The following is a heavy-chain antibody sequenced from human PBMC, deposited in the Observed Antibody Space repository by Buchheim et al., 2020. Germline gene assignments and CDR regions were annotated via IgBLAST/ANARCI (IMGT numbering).Heavy chain of an antibody. CDR3: ARGTIFGVVTQ. Sequence: QVQLQESGPGLVKPSETLSLTCTVSGDSISNYYWSWIRQPPGKGLDWIGHIYYSGSTNYNPSLKSRVTISVDRSKNQFSLKLRSVTAADTAVYYCARGTIFGVVTQWGQGTL. CDR2: IYYSGST. CDR1: GDSISNYY. V-gene: IGHV4-59*01. J-gene: IGHJ4*02. D-gene: IGHD3-3*01.